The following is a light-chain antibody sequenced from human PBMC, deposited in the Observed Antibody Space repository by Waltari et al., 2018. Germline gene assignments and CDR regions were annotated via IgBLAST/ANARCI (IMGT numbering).Light chain of an antibody. CDR1: QTIGHY. V-gene: IGKV1-39*01. J-gene: IGKJ4*01. CDR3: QQTFSAFRT. CDR2: ATS. Sequence: DIQMTQSPSSLSAFVVDGVTITCRASQTIGHYLNWFQQRPGKAPKLLIYATSDLQSGVPSRFSGSGSGTDFTLTISSLQPEDSATYYCQQTFSAFRTFGGGTKAEIK.